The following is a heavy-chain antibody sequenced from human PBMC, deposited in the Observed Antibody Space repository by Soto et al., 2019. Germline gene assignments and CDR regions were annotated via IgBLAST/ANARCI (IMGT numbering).Heavy chain of an antibody. CDR2: TYYRSKWYN. CDR1: VGSDSSYSAS. D-gene: IGHD6-13*01. CDR3: AREPSSCPKCGNNWFDP. V-gene: IGHV6-1*01. Sequence: SPTHSRTCALRVGSDSSYSASWNYIKQSPSRGLEWLGRTYYRSKWYNDYAVSVKSRITINPDTSKNQFSLQLNSVTPEDTAVYYCAREPSSCPKCGNNWFDPWGQGTLVTVSS. J-gene: IGHJ5*02.